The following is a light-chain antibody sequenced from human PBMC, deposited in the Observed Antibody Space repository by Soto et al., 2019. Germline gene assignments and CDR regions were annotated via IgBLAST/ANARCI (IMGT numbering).Light chain of an antibody. CDR3: GSWDSSLSAYV. V-gene: IGLV1-51*01. CDR2: DDN. CDR1: SSNIGGNS. J-gene: IGLJ1*01. Sequence: QSALTQPPAVSAAPGQKVTISCSGSSSNIGGNSVSWYQQLPGTAPKLLIYDDNKRPPGIPDRLSGSKSGTSATLGITGFQTGDEADYYCGSWDSSLSAYVFGTGTKVTVL.